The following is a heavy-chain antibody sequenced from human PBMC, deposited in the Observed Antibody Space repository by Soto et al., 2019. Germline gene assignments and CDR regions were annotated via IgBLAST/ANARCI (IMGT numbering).Heavy chain of an antibody. Sequence: GGSLRLSCAASGFTFSSYSMNWVRQAPGKGLEWVSSISSSSSYIYCADSVKGRFTISRDNAKNSLYLQMNSLRAEDTAVYYCARGPDIVAVPAAGFYYYYYYYMDVWGKGTTVTVSS. D-gene: IGHD2-2*01. V-gene: IGHV3-21*01. CDR2: ISSSSSYI. J-gene: IGHJ6*03. CDR3: ARGPDIVAVPAAGFYYYYYYYMDV. CDR1: GFTFSSYS.